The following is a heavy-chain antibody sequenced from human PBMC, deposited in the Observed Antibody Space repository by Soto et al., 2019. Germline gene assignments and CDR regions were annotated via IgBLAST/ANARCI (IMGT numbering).Heavy chain of an antibody. CDR3: ARVRLELYSEYYYYGMDV. J-gene: IGHJ6*02. V-gene: IGHV4-34*01. CDR2: INRSGGT. Sequence: SETLSLTCAVYGGSFSGYYWSWIRQPPGKGLEWIGEINRSGGTNYNPSLKSRVTISVDTSKNQFSLKLSSVTAADTAVYYCARVRLELYSEYYYYGMDVWGQGTTVTVSS. D-gene: IGHD3-10*01. CDR1: GGSFSGYY.